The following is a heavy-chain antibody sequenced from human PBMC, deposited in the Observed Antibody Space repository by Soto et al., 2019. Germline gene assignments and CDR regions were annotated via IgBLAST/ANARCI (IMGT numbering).Heavy chain of an antibody. J-gene: IGHJ3*02. V-gene: IGHV3-7*05. CDR1: EFAFSSYW. CDR2: IRKDGSQR. CDR3: AREVFPGMSGLYFDACDI. Sequence: EVQLVESGGGLVQPGGSLTLSCAASEFAFSSYWMTWVRQAPGKGLEWVANIRKDGSQRSYLDSVRDRLTNSRDNSKNSLYLHMNRLRAEDTALYYCAREVFPGMSGLYFDACDIWGQGTMVTVSS. D-gene: IGHD2-8*01.